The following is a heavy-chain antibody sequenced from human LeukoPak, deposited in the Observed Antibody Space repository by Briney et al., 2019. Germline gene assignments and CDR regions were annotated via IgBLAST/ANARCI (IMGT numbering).Heavy chain of an antibody. CDR3: ARAKRFGELLSAY. Sequence: PGGSLRLSCAASGFTFSSYAMSWVRQAPGKGLEWVSAISGSGGSTYYADSVKGRFTISRDNSKNTLYLQMNSLRAEDTAVYYCARAKRFGELLSAYWGQGTLVTVSS. CDR2: ISGSGGST. D-gene: IGHD3-10*01. V-gene: IGHV3-23*01. CDR1: GFTFSSYA. J-gene: IGHJ4*02.